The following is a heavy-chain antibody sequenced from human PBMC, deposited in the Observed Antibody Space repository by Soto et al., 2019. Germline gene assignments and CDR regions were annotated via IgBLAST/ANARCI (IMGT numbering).Heavy chain of an antibody. CDR2: INGPATST. J-gene: IGHJ4*02. CDR1: GFIFTDYS. D-gene: IGHD1-1*01. CDR3: VKDPNWEWGY. V-gene: IGHV3-11*01. Sequence: QVQLVESGGGLVEPGGSLRLSCAASGFIFTDYSMTWIRQAPGKGLEYVANINGPATSTSYADAVKGRFTISRDNSKDTLYLVLNSLRVEDTAVYYCVKDPNWEWGYWGQGTLVTVSS.